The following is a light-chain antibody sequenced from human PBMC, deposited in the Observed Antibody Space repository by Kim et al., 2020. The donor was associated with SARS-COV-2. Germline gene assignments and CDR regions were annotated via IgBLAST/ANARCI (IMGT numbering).Light chain of an antibody. CDR3: SSCTSSNTRV. CDR2: DVS. J-gene: IGLJ1*01. CDR1: SSDVGGYTC. Sequence: GQSITISCTGTSSDVGGYTCVSWFQQHPGKAPKLMIHDVSNRPSGVSNRFSGSKSGSTASLTISGLQAEDEADYYCSSCTSSNTRVFGTGTKVTVL. V-gene: IGLV2-14*04.